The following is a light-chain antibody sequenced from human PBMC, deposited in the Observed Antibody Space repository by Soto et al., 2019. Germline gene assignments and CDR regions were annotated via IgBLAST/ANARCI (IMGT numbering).Light chain of an antibody. V-gene: IGLV1-40*01. Sequence: QSVLTQPPSVSGAPGQRVTISCTGSSSNVGAGYDVHWYQQLPGTAPKLLIFSNINRPSGVPDRFSGSKSGTSASLAITGLQAEDEADYYCQSYDRSLSGYVFGTATKLTVL. CDR3: QSYDRSLSGYV. CDR1: SSNVGAGYD. CDR2: SNI. J-gene: IGLJ1*01.